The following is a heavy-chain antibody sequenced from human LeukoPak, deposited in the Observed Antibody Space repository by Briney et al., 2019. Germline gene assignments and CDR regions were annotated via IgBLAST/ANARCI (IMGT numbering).Heavy chain of an antibody. D-gene: IGHD4-17*01. CDR3: AKEGTFGDPRDY. Sequence: GGSLRLSCAASGFTFSSYWMSWVRQAPGKGLEWVANIKQDGSEKHYVDSVKGRFTISRDNAKNSLYLQMNSLRAEDTAVYYCAKEGTFGDPRDYWGQGTLVTVSS. V-gene: IGHV3-7*03. CDR1: GFTFSSYW. J-gene: IGHJ4*02. CDR2: IKQDGSEK.